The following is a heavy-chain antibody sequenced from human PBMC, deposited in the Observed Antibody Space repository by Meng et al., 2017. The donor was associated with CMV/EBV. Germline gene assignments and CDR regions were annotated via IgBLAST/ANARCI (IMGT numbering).Heavy chain of an antibody. J-gene: IGHJ4*02. Sequence: GSLRLSCTVSGGSISSYYWSWIWQPPGKGLEWIWYIYYSGSTNYNPSLKSRVTISVDTYKNQFSLKLSSVTAADTAVYYCARSDSSGYYCFDYWSQGTLVTVSS. CDR2: IYYSGST. V-gene: IGHV4-59*01. CDR3: ARSDSSGYYCFDY. D-gene: IGHD3-22*01. CDR1: GGSISSYY.